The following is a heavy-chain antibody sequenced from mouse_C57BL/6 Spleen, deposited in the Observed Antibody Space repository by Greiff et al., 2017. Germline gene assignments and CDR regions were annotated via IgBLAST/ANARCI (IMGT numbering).Heavy chain of an antibody. CDR2: IDPENGDT. Sequence: EVQGVESGAELVRPGASVKLSCTASGFNIKDDYMHWVKQRPEQGLEWIGWIDPENGDTEYASKFQGKATITADTSSNTAYQQLSSLTSEDTAVYYCTAANWDDYWGQGTTLTVSS. CDR3: TAANWDDY. CDR1: GFNIKDDY. D-gene: IGHD4-1*01. J-gene: IGHJ2*01. V-gene: IGHV14-4*01.